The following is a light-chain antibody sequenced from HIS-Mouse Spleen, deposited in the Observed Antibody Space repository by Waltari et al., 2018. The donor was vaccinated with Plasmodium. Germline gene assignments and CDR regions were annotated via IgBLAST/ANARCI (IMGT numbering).Light chain of an antibody. V-gene: IGLV3-1*01. CDR2: QDT. Sequence: SYELTQPPSVSVSSGQTASIPCSGDKLGDKSACWYQQKPGQSPVLVIYQDTKRPSGIPERFSGSNSGNTATLTISGSQAMDEADYYCQAWDSSTVVFGGGTKLTVL. CDR3: QAWDSSTVV. CDR1: KLGDKS. J-gene: IGLJ2*01.